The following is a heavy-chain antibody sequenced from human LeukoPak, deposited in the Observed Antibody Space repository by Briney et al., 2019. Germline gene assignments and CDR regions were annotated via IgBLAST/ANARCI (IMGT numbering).Heavy chain of an antibody. V-gene: IGHV3-30*18. J-gene: IGHJ4*02. CDR3: AKDRRSWWELHY. Sequence: PGRSLRLSCAASVFTFSNYGIHCVRQAPRQGMDWLAIISYDGSIKNYADSVTGRFNISRDNSMNTLYLQMSSLTTDDTAVYYCAKDRRSWWELHYWGQGTLVTVSS. CDR1: VFTFSNYG. D-gene: IGHD1-26*01. CDR2: ISYDGSIK.